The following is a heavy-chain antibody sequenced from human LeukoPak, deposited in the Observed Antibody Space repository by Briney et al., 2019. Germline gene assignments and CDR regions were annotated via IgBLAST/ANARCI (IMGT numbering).Heavy chain of an antibody. CDR1: GYTFTGYY. J-gene: IGHJ5*02. CDR2: INPNSGGT. CDR3: ARGIMIVGPNWFDP. V-gene: IGHV1-2*02. Sequence: ASVKVSCKASGYTFTGYYMHWVRQAPGQGLEWMGWINPNSGGTNYAQKFQGRVTMTRDTSISTAYMELSRLRSDDTAVYYCARGIMIVGPNWFDPWGQGTLVSVSS. D-gene: IGHD3-22*01.